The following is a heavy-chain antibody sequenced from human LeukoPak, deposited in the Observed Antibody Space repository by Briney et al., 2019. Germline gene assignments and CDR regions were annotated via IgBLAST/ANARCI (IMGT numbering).Heavy chain of an antibody. V-gene: IGHV4-39*01. Sequence: SETLSLTCTVSGGSIRSSYYYWGWIRQPPGKGLEWIGSIYDSGSTYYNPSLKSRVTISVDTSKNQFSLKLNSVTAADTAVYYCARSSGWLVLDYWGQGTLVAVSS. CDR3: ARSSGWLVLDY. J-gene: IGHJ4*02. D-gene: IGHD6-19*01. CDR1: GGSIRSSYYY. CDR2: IYDSGST.